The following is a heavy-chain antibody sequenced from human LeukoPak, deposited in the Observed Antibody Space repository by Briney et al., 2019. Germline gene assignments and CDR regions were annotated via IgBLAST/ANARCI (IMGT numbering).Heavy chain of an antibody. J-gene: IGHJ3*02. Sequence: GGSLRLSCAASGFTFSNFWMHWARQAPGEGLVWVSRINTYGSSITYADSVKGRFTISRDNAKNTLYLQMNSLRAEDTAVYYCARDSAAAFDIWGQGTMVTVSS. D-gene: IGHD2-15*01. CDR3: ARDSAAAFDI. V-gene: IGHV3-74*01. CDR2: INTYGSSI. CDR1: GFTFSNFW.